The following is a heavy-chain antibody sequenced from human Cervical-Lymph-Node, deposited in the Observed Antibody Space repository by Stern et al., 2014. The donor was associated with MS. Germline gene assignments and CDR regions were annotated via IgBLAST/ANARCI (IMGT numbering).Heavy chain of an antibody. J-gene: IGHJ4*02. CDR1: GGTFSSYA. CDR3: ARDRVYSYARFDY. Sequence: VHLVESGAEVKKPGSSVKVSCKASGGTFSSYAISWVRQAPGQGLEWVGGISAYNGNTNYAQKLQGRVTMTTDTSTSTAYMELRSLRSDDTAVYYCARDRVYSYARFDYWGQGTLVTVSS. D-gene: IGHD5-18*01. CDR2: ISAYNGNT. V-gene: IGHV1-18*01.